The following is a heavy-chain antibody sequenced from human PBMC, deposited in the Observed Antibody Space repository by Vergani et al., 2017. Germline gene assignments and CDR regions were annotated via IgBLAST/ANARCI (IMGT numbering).Heavy chain of an antibody. J-gene: IGHJ4*02. CDR2: IKQDGSEK. D-gene: IGHD1-14*01. CDR3: ARDQPRRFDY. CDR1: GFTFSSYW. Sequence: EVQLVESGGGLVQPGGSLRLSCAASGFTFSSYWMSWVRQAPGKGLEWVANIKQDGSEKYYVDSVKGRFTISRDNAKKSLYLQMNSLRADDTAVYHGARDQPRRFDYWGQGTLVTVSS. V-gene: IGHV3-7*01.